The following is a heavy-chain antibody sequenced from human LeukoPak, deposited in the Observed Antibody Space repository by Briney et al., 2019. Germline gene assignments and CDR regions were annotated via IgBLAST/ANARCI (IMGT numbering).Heavy chain of an antibody. CDR1: GGTFSSYA. Sequence: GSSVKVSCKASGGTFSSYAISWVRQAPGQGLEWMGRIIPILGIANYAQKFQGRVTITADKSTSTAYMELSSLRSEDTAVYYCARGGLRGYYDTSGYYDYWGQGTLVTVSS. D-gene: IGHD3-22*01. V-gene: IGHV1-69*04. CDR2: IIPILGIA. J-gene: IGHJ4*02. CDR3: ARGGLRGYYDTSGYYDY.